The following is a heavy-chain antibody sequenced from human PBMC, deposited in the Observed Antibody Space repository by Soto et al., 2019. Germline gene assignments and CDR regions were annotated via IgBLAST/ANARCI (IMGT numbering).Heavy chain of an antibody. CDR1: GGSISSHF. CDR2: MYVTGTT. Sequence: NPSETLSLTCSVSGGSISSHFWAWIRQPAGRGLEWIGRMYVTGTTDYNPSLKSRVSMSIDTSKNQFSLKLRSVTAADTAVYYCARDGEYTSGWFSFDYWGQGTLVTVSS. D-gene: IGHD6-19*01. V-gene: IGHV4-4*07. CDR3: ARDGEYTSGWFSFDY. J-gene: IGHJ4*02.